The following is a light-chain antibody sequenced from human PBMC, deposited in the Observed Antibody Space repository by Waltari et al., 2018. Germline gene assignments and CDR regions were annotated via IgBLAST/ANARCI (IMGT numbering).Light chain of an antibody. J-gene: IGLJ1*01. CDR3: AAWDDSLAGSYV. Sequence: QSVLTQPPSASGTPGQRVTISCSGSASNIGSNTVNWYQQLPGTAPKLVISGTKQRPAGVSDRFSGSKSGTSASLAISGLQSEDEADYFCAAWDDSLAGSYVFGTGTKVTVL. CDR2: GTK. V-gene: IGLV1-44*01. CDR1: ASNIGSNT.